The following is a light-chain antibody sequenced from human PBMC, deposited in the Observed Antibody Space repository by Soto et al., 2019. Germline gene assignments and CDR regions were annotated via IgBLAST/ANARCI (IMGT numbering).Light chain of an antibody. CDR3: QQYNNWPPWT. J-gene: IGKJ1*01. Sequence: EIVMTQSPATLSVSPGERATLSCRASQNIRSNLVWYQQIPGQAPRLLIHGASTRATGIPARFSGSGSGTEFTLTISGLQSEDYAIYYCQQYNNWPPWTFGQGTKVEI. CDR1: QNIRSN. V-gene: IGKV3-15*01. CDR2: GAS.